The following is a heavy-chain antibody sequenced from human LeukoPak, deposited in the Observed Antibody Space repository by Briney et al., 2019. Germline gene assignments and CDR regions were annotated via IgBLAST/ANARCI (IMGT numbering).Heavy chain of an antibody. CDR1: GYTFTSYD. CDR3: ARAVYSSWPELFDY. V-gene: IGHV1-8*01. CDR2: MNPNSGNT. D-gene: IGHD6-6*01. Sequence: ASVKVSCKASGYTFTSYDINWVRQATGQGLEWMGWMNPNSGNTGYAQKFQGRVTMTRNTSISTAYMELSSLRSEDTAVYYCARAVYSSWPELFDYWGQGTLVTVSS. J-gene: IGHJ4*02.